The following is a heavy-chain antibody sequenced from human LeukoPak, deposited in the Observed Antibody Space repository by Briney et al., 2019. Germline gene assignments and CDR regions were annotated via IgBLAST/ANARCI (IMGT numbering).Heavy chain of an antibody. CDR1: GGSFSGYY. CDR2: VNHSGTA. D-gene: IGHD2-2*01. Sequence: SETLSLTCAVHGGSFSGYYWSWIRQPPGQGLEWIGEVNHSGTARYNPSLESRVTISVDTSKNQFSLKLSSVTAADTAVYYCARACSSTSCYGWFDPWGQGTLVTVSS. CDR3: ARACSSTSCYGWFDP. V-gene: IGHV4-34*01. J-gene: IGHJ5*02.